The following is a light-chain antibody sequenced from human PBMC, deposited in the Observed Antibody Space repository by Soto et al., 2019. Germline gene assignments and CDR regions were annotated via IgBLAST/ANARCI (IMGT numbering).Light chain of an antibody. CDR3: SSYTTSSTYV. J-gene: IGLJ1*01. V-gene: IGLV2-18*02. CDR2: DVS. Sequence: ARTQPPSGNGSPGQSGAIFYTGTSSDVGYYNRVSWYQQPPGTAPKLMLYDVSNRPSGIPDRFSGSKSGNAASLTISGLQAEDEADYYCSSYTTSSTYVFGTGTKVTVL. CDR1: SSDVGYYNR.